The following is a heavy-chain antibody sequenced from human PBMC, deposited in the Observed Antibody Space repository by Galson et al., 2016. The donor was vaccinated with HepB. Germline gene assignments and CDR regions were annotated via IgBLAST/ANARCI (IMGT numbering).Heavy chain of an antibody. Sequence: SLRLSCAASGFSVSNHFMNWVRQTPGKGLEWVSIVYNSGNTYYADSVKGRFAVSRDESKNTPYLKMNSLRIEDTAVYYCSRDWGYWGQGTLVTVSS. J-gene: IGHJ1*01. V-gene: IGHV3-53*01. CDR3: SRDWGY. D-gene: IGHD3-16*01. CDR2: VYNSGNT. CDR1: GFSVSNHF.